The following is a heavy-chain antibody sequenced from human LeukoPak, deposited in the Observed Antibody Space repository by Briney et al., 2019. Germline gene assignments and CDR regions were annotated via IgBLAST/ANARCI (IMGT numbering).Heavy chain of an antibody. J-gene: IGHJ4*02. CDR2: IRYDGSNK. CDR1: GFTFSSYG. D-gene: IGHD2-15*01. CDR3: ASPARYCSGGSCFYY. Sequence: GGSLRLSCAASGFTFSSYGMHWVRQAPGKGLEWVAFIRYDGSNKYYADSVKGRFTISRDNSKNTLYLQMNSLRAEDTAVYYCASPARYCSGGSCFYYWGQGTLVTVSS. V-gene: IGHV3-30*02.